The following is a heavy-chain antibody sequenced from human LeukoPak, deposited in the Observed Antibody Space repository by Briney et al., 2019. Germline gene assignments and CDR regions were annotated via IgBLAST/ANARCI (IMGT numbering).Heavy chain of an antibody. J-gene: IGHJ4*02. Sequence: GGPLRLSCAASGFTFSSYEMNWVRQAPGKGLEWVANIKQDGSEKYYVDSVKGRFTISRDNAKNSLYLQMNSLRAEDTALYYCASVYQLPQPHFDYWGQGTLVTVSS. CDR2: IKQDGSEK. D-gene: IGHD2-2*01. CDR3: ASVYQLPQPHFDY. CDR1: GFTFSSYE. V-gene: IGHV3-7*03.